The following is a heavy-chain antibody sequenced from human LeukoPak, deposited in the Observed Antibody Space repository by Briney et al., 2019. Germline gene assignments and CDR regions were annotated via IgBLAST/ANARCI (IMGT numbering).Heavy chain of an antibody. CDR2: INSDGSST. J-gene: IGHJ4*02. D-gene: IGHD1-14*01. Sequence: GGSLRLSCAASGFTFSSYWMHWVRQAPGKGLVWVSRINSDGSSTSYADSVKGRFTISRDNAKNTLYLQMNSLRAEDTAVYYCATFSGAHHKTFDYWGQGTLVTVSS. CDR3: ATFSGAHHKTFDY. CDR1: GFTFSSYW. V-gene: IGHV3-74*01.